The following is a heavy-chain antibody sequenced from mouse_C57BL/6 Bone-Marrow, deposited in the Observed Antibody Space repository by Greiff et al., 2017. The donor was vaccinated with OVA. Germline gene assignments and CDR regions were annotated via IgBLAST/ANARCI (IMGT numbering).Heavy chain of an antibody. J-gene: IGHJ4*01. CDR3: ARQPIRGFYYYAMDY. Sequence: QVQLQQSGAELARPGASVKLSCKASGYTFTSYGISWVKQRTGQGLEWIGEIYPRSGNTYYNEKFKGKATLTADKSSSTAYMELRSLTSEDSAVYVCARQPIRGFYYYAMDYWGQGTSVTVSS. CDR1: GYTFTSYG. V-gene: IGHV1-81*01. CDR2: IYPRSGNT. D-gene: IGHD1-1*01.